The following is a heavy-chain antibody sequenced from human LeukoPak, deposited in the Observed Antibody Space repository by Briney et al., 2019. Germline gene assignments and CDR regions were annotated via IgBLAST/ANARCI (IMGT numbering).Heavy chain of an antibody. J-gene: IGHJ4*02. D-gene: IGHD3-3*01. CDR3: ARSWGYDFWSGNLLDY. V-gene: IGHV4-39*07. Sequence: PSETLSLTCTVSGASISSTSHYWGWIRQPPGKGLEWVDSGSTYYNPSLKSRVTMSIDMSKKQFSLNLSSVTAADTAVYYCARSWGYDFWSGNLLDYWSQGTLVTVSS. CDR2: SGST. CDR1: GASISSTSHY.